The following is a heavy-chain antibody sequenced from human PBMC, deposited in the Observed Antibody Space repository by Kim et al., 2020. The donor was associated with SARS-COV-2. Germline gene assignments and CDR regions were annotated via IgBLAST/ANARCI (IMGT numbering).Heavy chain of an antibody. D-gene: IGHD2-15*01. CDR3: ARSGYCSGGSCLNWFDP. Sequence: ASVKVSCKASSYTFTSYGISWVRQAPGQGLEWMGWISTYNDNTIYAQKFQGRVTMTTDTPTSTAYMELRSLKSDDTAVYYCARSGYCSGGSCLNWFDPWGQGTLVTVSS. V-gene: IGHV1-18*01. J-gene: IGHJ5*02. CDR2: ISTYNDNT. CDR1: SYTFTSYG.